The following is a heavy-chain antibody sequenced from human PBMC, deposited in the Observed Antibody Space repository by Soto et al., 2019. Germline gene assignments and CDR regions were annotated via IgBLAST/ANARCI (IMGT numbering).Heavy chain of an antibody. CDR2: ISNNGAHT. CDR1: GFTFRNKE. D-gene: IGHD6-13*01. Sequence: EAQLVESGGGLVQPGGSLRLSCAASGFTFRNKEMHWVRQAPGKGLEYVSGISNNGAHTDYAKSVKGRFTISRDNSENTLYLQMGSLRAEDMALYYCARRGYGSRWPNVYMDVWGKGTTVTVSS. CDR3: ARRGYGSRWPNVYMDV. V-gene: IGHV3-64*01. J-gene: IGHJ6*03.